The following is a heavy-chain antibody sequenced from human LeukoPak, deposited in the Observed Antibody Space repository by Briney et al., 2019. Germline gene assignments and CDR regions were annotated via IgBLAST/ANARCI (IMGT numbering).Heavy chain of an antibody. CDR2: INHSGST. D-gene: IGHD5-18*01. V-gene: IGHV4-34*01. Sequence: PSETLSLTCAVYGGSFSGYYWSWIRQPPGKGLEWIGEINHSGSTNYNPSLKSRVTISVDTSKNQFSLKLTAMTAADTAVYYCARHLDSYGYNVGDYWGQGTLVTVSS. J-gene: IGHJ4*02. CDR1: GGSFSGYY. CDR3: ARHLDSYGYNVGDY.